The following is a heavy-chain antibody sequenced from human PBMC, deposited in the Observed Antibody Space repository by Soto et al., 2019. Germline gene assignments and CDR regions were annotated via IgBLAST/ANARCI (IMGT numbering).Heavy chain of an antibody. CDR2: IYYTGTT. V-gene: IGHV4-59*08. D-gene: IGHD3-22*01. J-gene: IGHJ5*02. CDR3: ARLGGYYQALDT. Sequence: QVQLQESGPGLVKPSETLSLTCTVSGGSISPYYWSWIRQPPGKGLEWIGYIYYTGTTRYNPSLKTPLXTXVXXSQNQVSLKLSSVTAADTAVDYCARLGGYYQALDTWGQGTLVTVSS. CDR1: GGSISPYY.